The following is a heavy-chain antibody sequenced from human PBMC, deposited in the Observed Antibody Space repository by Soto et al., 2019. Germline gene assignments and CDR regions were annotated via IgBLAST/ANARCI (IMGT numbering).Heavy chain of an antibody. CDR3: ARGLITFGGVITWFDP. Sequence: SGTLSLTCTVSGGSISSYYWSWIRQPAGKGLEWIGRIYTSGSTNYNPSLKSRVTMSVDTSKNQFSLKLSSVTAADTAVYYCARGLITFGGVITWFDPWGQGTLVTVSS. J-gene: IGHJ5*02. CDR1: GGSISSYY. D-gene: IGHD3-16*02. V-gene: IGHV4-4*07. CDR2: IYTSGST.